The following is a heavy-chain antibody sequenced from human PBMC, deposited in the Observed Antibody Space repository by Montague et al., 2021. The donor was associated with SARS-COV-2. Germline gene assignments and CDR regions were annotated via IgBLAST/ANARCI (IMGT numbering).Heavy chain of an antibody. CDR1: DGSFSAYY. J-gene: IGHJ1*01. D-gene: IGHD6-13*01. V-gene: IGHV4-34*01. Sequence: SETLSLTCAVYDGSFSAYYWSWIRQPPGKGLEWIGEINHSGSANYKPSLKGRATISADTSRHQFSLQLSSVTAADTAVYYCASGQRDIEYSSTWSEHRGQSTLVTVSS. CDR2: INHSGSA. CDR3: ASGQRDIEYSSTWSEH.